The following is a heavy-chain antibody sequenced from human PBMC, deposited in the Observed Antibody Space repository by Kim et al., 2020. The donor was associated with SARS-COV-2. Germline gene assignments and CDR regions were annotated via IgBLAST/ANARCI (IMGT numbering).Heavy chain of an antibody. V-gene: IGHV3-11*05. J-gene: IGHJ6*02. Sequence: GGSLRLSCAASGFTFSDYYMSWIRQAPGKGLEWVSYISSSSSYTNYADSVKGRFTISRDNAKNSLYLQMNSLRAEDTAVYYCARVGTMHGVGYYYGMDVWGQGTTVTVSS. CDR2: ISSSSSYT. D-gene: IGHD1-1*01. CDR3: ARVGTMHGVGYYYGMDV. CDR1: GFTFSDYY.